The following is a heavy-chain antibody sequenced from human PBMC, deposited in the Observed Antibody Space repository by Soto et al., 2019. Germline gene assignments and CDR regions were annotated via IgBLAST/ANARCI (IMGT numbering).Heavy chain of an antibody. CDR1: GYRFTNHG. CDR3: ARDPSYYGDYPYYFDY. J-gene: IGHJ4*02. V-gene: IGHV1-18*01. D-gene: IGHD4-17*01. Sequence: ASVKVSCKASGYRFTNHGISWVRQAPGQGLEWMGWISGNDGKTKYARKFQGRVTMTTDTSTSTAYMEMNSLRHDDTAVYYCARDPSYYGDYPYYFDYWGQGTLVTVSS. CDR2: ISGNDGKT.